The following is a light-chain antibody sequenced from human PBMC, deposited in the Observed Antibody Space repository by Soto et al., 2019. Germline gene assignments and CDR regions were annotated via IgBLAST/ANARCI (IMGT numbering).Light chain of an antibody. CDR3: QQSYSTWT. V-gene: IGKV1-39*01. CDR1: QSISSY. Sequence: DIQMTQSPSSLSASVGDRVTITCRAGQSISSYLNWYQQKPGKAPKLLIYAASSLQSGVPSRFSGSGSGTDFTLTISSLQPEDFATYYCQQSYSTWTFGQGTKVDIK. CDR2: AAS. J-gene: IGKJ1*01.